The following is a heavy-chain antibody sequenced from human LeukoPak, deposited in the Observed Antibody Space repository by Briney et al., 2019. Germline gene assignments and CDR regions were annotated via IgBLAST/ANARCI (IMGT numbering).Heavy chain of an antibody. CDR2: IYYSGST. CDR3: ARVANYDSSGYSY. CDR1: GGSISSSSYY. D-gene: IGHD3-22*01. J-gene: IGHJ4*02. V-gene: IGHV4-39*07. Sequence: SETLSLTCTVSGGSISSSSYYWGWIRQPPGKGLEWIGSIYYSGSTNYNPSLKSRVTISVDTSKNQFSLKLSSVTAADTAVYYCARVANYDSSGYSYWGQGTLVTVSS.